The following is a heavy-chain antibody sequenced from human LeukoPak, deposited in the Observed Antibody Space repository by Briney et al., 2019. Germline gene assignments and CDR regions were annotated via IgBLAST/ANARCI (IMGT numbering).Heavy chain of an antibody. V-gene: IGHV3-21*01. D-gene: IGHD2-2*01. CDR2: ISSSRSYI. CDR1: GFTYSSYT. J-gene: IGHJ4*02. Sequence: PGGSLRLSCAASGFTYSSYTMNWVRQAPGKGLEWVSSISSSRSYIYNADSVKGRFTISRDNAKNSLYLQMNSLRAEDTAVYYCARDHCSSTSCFPSGTNYFDSWGQGTPVTVSS. CDR3: ARDHCSSTSCFPSGTNYFDS.